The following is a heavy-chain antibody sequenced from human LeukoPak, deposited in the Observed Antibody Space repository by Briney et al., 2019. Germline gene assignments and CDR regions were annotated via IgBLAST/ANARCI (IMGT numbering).Heavy chain of an antibody. Sequence: PSETLSLTCAVSGYSISSAYYWGWIRQPPGKGPEWIGNIYHSASTYYNPSLKSRVTISLDTSKNQFSLKLSSVTAADTAVYYCARGPPLYSSSWYVNYWGQGTLVTVSS. CDR1: GYSISSAYY. CDR2: IYHSAST. CDR3: ARGPPLYSSSWYVNY. J-gene: IGHJ4*02. V-gene: IGHV4-38-2*01. D-gene: IGHD6-13*01.